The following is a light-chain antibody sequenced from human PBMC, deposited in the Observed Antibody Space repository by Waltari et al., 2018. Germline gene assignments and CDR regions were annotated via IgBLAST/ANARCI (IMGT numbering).Light chain of an antibody. Sequence: DIQMTKSTSSLSASVGDRVTITCRASQIISSHLNWYQQKPGQAPNRLIYAASSLQSGGPSRISGSVSGTEVTLTISSLQPEEFATYYCQQGYSASYPCGQGTKVAIK. J-gene: IGKJ2*01. CDR2: AAS. V-gene: IGKV1-39*01. CDR3: QQGYSASYP. CDR1: QIISSH.